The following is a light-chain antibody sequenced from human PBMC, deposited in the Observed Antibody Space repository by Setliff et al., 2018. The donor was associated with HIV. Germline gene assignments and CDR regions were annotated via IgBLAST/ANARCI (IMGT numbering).Light chain of an antibody. V-gene: IGLV3-21*01. CDR2: YDH. CDR1: NIGRKS. J-gene: IGLJ2*01. CDR3: QLWDSTNDNLI. Sequence: SYELTQPPSLSVAPGKTASITCGASNIGRKSVHWYQQRPGQAPVLVIYYDHDRPSGIPERFVGSNSGNTATLTINRVEAGDEADYYCQLWDSTNDNLIFGGGTKVTVL.